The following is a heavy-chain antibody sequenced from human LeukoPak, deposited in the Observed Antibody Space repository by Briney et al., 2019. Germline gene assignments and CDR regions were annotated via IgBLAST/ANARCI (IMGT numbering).Heavy chain of an antibody. J-gene: IGHJ4*02. CDR2: INPSGGST. V-gene: IGHV1-46*01. CDR3: ARGRKGQQWLVIRDYFDY. Sequence: ASVKVSCKASGYTFTSYYMHWVRQAPGQGLEWMGIINPSGGSTSYAQKFQGRVTMTRDMSTSTVYMELSSLRSEDTAVYYCARGRKGQQWLVIRDYFDYWGQGTLVTVSS. D-gene: IGHD6-19*01. CDR1: GYTFTSYY.